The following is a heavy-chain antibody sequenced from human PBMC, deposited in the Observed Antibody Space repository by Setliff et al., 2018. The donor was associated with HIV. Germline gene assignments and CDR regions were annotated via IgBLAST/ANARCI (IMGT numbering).Heavy chain of an antibody. D-gene: IGHD3-22*01. J-gene: IGHJ4*02. CDR2: ISAYNGNT. Sequence: ASVKVSCKASGYTFTSYGISWVRQAPGQGLEWMGWISAYNGNTNYAQKLRGRVTMTTDTSTSTAYMELRSLRSDDTAVYYCARNTYYYDSSGSGGYYFDYWGQGTLVTVSS. CDR3: ARNTYYYDSSGSGGYYFDY. V-gene: IGHV1-18*01. CDR1: GYTFTSYG.